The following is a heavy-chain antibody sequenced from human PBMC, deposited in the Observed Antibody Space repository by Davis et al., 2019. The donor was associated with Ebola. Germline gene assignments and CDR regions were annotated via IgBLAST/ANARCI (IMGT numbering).Heavy chain of an antibody. Sequence: GGSLRLSCAASGFTFSNYAMSWVRQAPGKGLQWISTISGSGANTYYADSVKGRFTISRDNAKNSLYLQMNSLRDEDTAVYYCAKVYSSSSDVYYYYGMDVWGQGTTVTVSS. CDR3: AKVYSSSSDVYYYYGMDV. V-gene: IGHV3-23*01. CDR1: GFTFSNYA. D-gene: IGHD6-13*01. CDR2: ISGSGANT. J-gene: IGHJ6*02.